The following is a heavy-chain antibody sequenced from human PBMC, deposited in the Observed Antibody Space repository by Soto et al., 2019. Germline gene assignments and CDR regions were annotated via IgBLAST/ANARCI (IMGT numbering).Heavy chain of an antibody. V-gene: IGHV6-1*01. CDR1: GDSVSSNSAA. J-gene: IGHJ6*02. CDR3: ARGIAVAGTHYYYGMDV. D-gene: IGHD6-19*01. Sequence: QVQLQQSGPGLVKPSQTLSLTCAISGDSVSSNSAAWNWIRQSPSRGLEWLGRTYYRSKWYNDYPVSVKSRISINPDTAKNQFSLQLTSVTPEDTAVYYCARGIAVAGTHYYYGMDVWGQGTTVTVSS. CDR2: TYYRSKWYN.